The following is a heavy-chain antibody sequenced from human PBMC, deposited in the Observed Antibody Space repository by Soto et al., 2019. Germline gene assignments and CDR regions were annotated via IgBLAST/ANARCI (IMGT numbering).Heavy chain of an antibody. J-gene: IGHJ4*01. CDR3: ARELGYSSSSAGGPDY. CDR1: GFTFSDYY. CDR2: ISTSSSYT. D-gene: IGHD6-6*01. Sequence: PGGSLRLSCAASGFTFSDYYMSWVRQAPGNGLEWVSYISTSSSYTKYADSVKGRFTISRDNAKNSLYLQMNSLRGEDTAVYFCARELGYSSSSAGGPDYWGQEPWSPSPQ. V-gene: IGHV3-11*06.